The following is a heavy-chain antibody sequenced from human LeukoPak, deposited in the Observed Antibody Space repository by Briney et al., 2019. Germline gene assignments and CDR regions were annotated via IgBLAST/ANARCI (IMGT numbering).Heavy chain of an antibody. CDR3: AFTAGGLLDYYYYMDV. Sequence: PSETLSLTCTVSGGSISCSSYYWGWIRQPPGKGLEWIGSIYYSGSTYYNPSLKSRVTISVDTSKNQFSLKLSSVTAADTAVYYCAFTAGGLLDYYYYMDVWGKGTTVTVSS. CDR1: GGSISCSSYY. D-gene: IGHD3-16*01. V-gene: IGHV4-39*01. J-gene: IGHJ6*03. CDR2: IYYSGST.